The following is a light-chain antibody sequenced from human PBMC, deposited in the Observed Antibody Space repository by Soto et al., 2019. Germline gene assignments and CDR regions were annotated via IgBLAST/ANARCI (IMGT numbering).Light chain of an antibody. CDR3: SSYTSSSTVV. CDR1: SNDVGGYNY. Sequence: QSALTQPDSVSGSPGQTIAISCTGTSNDVGGYNYVSWYQQHPGKAPKLMIYDVSARPSGVSNRFSGSKSDNTASLTISGLQAEDEADYYCSSYTSSSTVVFGGGTKVTVL. J-gene: IGLJ2*01. V-gene: IGLV2-14*01. CDR2: DVS.